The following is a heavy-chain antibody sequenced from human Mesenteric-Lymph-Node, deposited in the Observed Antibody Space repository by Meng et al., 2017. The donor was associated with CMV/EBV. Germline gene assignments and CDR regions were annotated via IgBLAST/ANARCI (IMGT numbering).Heavy chain of an antibody. J-gene: IGHJ5*01. CDR2: MYNGGNT. D-gene: IGHD1-1*01. V-gene: IGHV4-61*01. CDR3: AREAQTTVVDS. Sequence: SETLSLTCTVSRGSVSSDTYYWSWIRQPPGRGLEWIGYMYNGGNTNYNPSLKSRVTISLDTSKNQFSLKLNSVTAADSAVYYCAREAQTTVVDSWGQGTLVTVSS. CDR1: RGSVSSDTYY.